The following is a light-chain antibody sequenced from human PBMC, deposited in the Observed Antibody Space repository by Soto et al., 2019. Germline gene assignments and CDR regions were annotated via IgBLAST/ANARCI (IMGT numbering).Light chain of an antibody. Sequence: QSVLTQPPSVSGSPGQSVTISCTGTSSDVGSYNRVSWYQQPPGTAPKLMIYEVSNRPSGVTDRFSGSKSGNTASLTISGLQDEDEADYYCSSYTSSSTLVFGGGTKLTVL. CDR2: EVS. CDR3: SSYTSSSTLV. CDR1: SSDVGSYNR. V-gene: IGLV2-18*02. J-gene: IGLJ2*01.